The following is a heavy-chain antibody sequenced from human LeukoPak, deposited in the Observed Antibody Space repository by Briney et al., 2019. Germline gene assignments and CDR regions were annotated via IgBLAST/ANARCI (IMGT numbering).Heavy chain of an antibody. D-gene: IGHD5-24*01. CDR1: GGSISSSSYY. J-gene: IGHJ3*02. Sequence: PSETLSLTCTVSGGSISSSSYYWGWIRQPPGKELEWIGSIYSGGSSYYNPSLKSRVTISVDTSNNQFSLKVNSVTAADTAVYYCARGGWLYDAFDIWGQGTMVTVSS. V-gene: IGHV4-39*07. CDR2: IYSGGSS. CDR3: ARGGWLYDAFDI.